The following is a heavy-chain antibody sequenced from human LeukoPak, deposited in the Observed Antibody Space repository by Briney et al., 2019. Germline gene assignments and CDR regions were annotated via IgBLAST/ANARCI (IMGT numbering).Heavy chain of an antibody. CDR2: IYYSGST. J-gene: IGHJ3*02. CDR1: GGSISSSSYY. CDR3: ARQSGITMIVVVIHDAFDI. V-gene: IGHV4-39*01. D-gene: IGHD3-22*01. Sequence: SETLSLTCTVSGGSISSSSYYWGWIRQPPGKGLEWIGSIYYSGSTHYNPSLKSRVTISVDTSKNQFSLKLSSVTAADTAVYYCARQSGITMIVVVIHDAFDIWGQGTMVTVSS.